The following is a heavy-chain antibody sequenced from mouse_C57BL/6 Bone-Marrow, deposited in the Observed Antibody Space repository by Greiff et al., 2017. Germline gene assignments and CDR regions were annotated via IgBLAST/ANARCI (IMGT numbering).Heavy chain of an antibody. CDR3: ARNYDYDTGYYAMDY. CDR1: GFSLTSYG. J-gene: IGHJ4*01. CDR2: IWSGGST. D-gene: IGHD2-4*01. V-gene: IGHV2-2*01. Sequence: QVQLKESGPGLVQPSQSLSITCTVSGFSLTSYGVHWVRQSPGKGLEWLGVIWSGGSTDYNAAFISRLSISKDNSKSQVFFKMNSLQADDTAIYYCARNYDYDTGYYAMDYWGLGTSVTVSS.